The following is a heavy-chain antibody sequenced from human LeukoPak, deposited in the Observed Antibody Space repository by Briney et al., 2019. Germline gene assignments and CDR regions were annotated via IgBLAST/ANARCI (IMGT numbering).Heavy chain of an antibody. V-gene: IGHV3-7*01. CDR1: GFTFSSYW. Sequence: GGSLRLSCAASGFTFSSYWMSWVRQAPGKGLEWVANIKQDGSEKYYVDSVKGRFTISRDNAKNSLYLQMNSLRAEDTAVYYCAREVSSSWYLGAFDIWGQGTMVTVSS. J-gene: IGHJ3*02. CDR3: AREVSSSWYLGAFDI. CDR2: IKQDGSEK. D-gene: IGHD6-13*01.